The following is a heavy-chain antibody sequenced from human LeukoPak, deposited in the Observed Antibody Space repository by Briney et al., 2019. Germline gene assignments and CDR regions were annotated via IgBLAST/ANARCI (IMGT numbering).Heavy chain of an antibody. J-gene: IGHJ4*02. V-gene: IGHV4-4*02. Sequence: PSETLSLTCAVSGGSISSSNWWGWVRQPPGKGLEWIGEIYHSGSTNYNPSLKSRVTISVDKSKNQFSLKLSSVTAADTAVYYCARSGYSSSWNDYWGQGTLVTVSS. CDR1: GGSISSSNW. D-gene: IGHD6-13*01. CDR3: ARSGYSSSWNDY. CDR2: IYHSGST.